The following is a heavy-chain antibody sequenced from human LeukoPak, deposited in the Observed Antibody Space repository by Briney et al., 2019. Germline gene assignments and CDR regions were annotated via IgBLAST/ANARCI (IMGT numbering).Heavy chain of an antibody. CDR1: GGSISSGGYS. V-gene: IGHV4-30-2*01. J-gene: IGHJ4*02. CDR2: IYHSGST. D-gene: IGHD1-14*01. Sequence: SQTLSLTCAVSGGSISSGGYSCSWIRQPPGKCLEWIGYIYHSGSTYYNPSLKSRLTISVDRSKNQFSLKLRSVTAADTAVYYCARVAHHAPDYWGQGTLVTVSS. CDR3: ARVAHHAPDY.